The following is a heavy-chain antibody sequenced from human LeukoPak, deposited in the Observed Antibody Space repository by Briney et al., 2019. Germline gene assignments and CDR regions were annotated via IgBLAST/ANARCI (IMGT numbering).Heavy chain of an antibody. Sequence: GGSLRLSCAASGFTFSSYAMSWVRQAPGKGLEWVSAISGSGGSTYYADSVKGRFTISRDNSKNTLYLKMSSLRAEDTAVYYCAKDYDSSGYPFDYWGQGTLVTVSS. J-gene: IGHJ4*02. CDR3: AKDYDSSGYPFDY. CDR1: GFTFSSYA. D-gene: IGHD3-22*01. CDR2: ISGSGGST. V-gene: IGHV3-23*01.